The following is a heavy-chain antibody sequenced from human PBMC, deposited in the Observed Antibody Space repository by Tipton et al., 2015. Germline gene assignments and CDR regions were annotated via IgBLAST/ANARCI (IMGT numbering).Heavy chain of an antibody. V-gene: IGHV3-7*01. CDR3: ARDVNGGYFDV. Sequence: SLRLSCAASGFTLGSYSTNWVRQAPGKGLEWVGQINQDGSEKYYLDSMKGRFTISRDNAKNSLYLQMSTLRAEDTAVYYCARDVNGGYFDVWGQGTTVTVSP. D-gene: IGHD7-27*01. CDR2: INQDGSEK. CDR1: GFTLGSYS. J-gene: IGHJ3*01.